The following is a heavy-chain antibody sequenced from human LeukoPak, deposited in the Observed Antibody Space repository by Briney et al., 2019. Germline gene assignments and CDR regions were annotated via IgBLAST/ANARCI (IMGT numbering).Heavy chain of an antibody. V-gene: IGHV3-23*01. J-gene: IGHJ5*02. CDR3: AKLQHSSSWYSWFDP. D-gene: IGHD6-13*01. Sequence: GGSLRLSCAASGFTFSSYGMTWVRQAPGKGLEWVSAISGSGGSTYYADSVKGRFTISRDNSKNTLYLQMNSLRAEDTAVYYCAKLQHSSSWYSWFDPWGQGTLVTVSS. CDR2: ISGSGGST. CDR1: GFTFSSYG.